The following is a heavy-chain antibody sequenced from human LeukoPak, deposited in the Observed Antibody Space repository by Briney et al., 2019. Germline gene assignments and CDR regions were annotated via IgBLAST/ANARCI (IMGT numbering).Heavy chain of an antibody. CDR3: ARDITDDSYGPPVYMDV. CDR1: GFTFSSYA. CDR2: ISSSSSYI. D-gene: IGHD3-10*01. J-gene: IGHJ6*03. Sequence: GGSLRLSCAASGFTFSSYAMTWVRQAPGKGLEWVSSISSSSSYIYYADSVKGRFTISRDDAKNSVYLQMSSLRADDTAVYYCARDITDDSYGPPVYMDVWGKGTTVVVSS. V-gene: IGHV3-21*01.